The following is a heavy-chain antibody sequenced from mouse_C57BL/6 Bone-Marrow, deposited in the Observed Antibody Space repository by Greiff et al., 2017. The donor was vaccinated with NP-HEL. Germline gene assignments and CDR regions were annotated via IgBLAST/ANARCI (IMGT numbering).Heavy chain of an antibody. V-gene: IGHV5-15*01. CDR3: ARHRGMYDYDAFAY. D-gene: IGHD2-4*01. J-gene: IGHJ3*01. CDR1: GFTFSDYG. Sequence: EVHLVESGGGLVQPGGSLKLSCAASGFTFSDYGMAWVRQAPRKGPEWVAFISNLAYSIYYADTVTGRFTISRENAKNTLYLEMSSLRSEDTAMYYCARHRGMYDYDAFAYWGQGTLVTVSA. CDR2: ISNLAYSI.